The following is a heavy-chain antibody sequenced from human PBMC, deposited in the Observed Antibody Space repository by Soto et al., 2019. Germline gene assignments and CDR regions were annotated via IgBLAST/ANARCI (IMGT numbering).Heavy chain of an antibody. CDR3: AKYQLRAYFPYYYYGMDV. J-gene: IGHJ6*02. V-gene: IGHV4-39*01. D-gene: IGHD2-2*01. CDR1: GGSISSSSYY. Sequence: SETLSLTCTVSGGSISSSSYYWGWIRQPPGKGLEWIGSIYYSGSTYYNPSLKSRVTISVDTSKNQFSLKLSSVTAADTAVYYCAKYQLRAYFPYYYYGMDVWGQGTTVTVSS. CDR2: IYYSGST.